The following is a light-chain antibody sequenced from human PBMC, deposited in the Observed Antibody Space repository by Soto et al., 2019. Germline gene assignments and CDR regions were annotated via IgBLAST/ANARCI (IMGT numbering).Light chain of an antibody. J-gene: IGLJ1*01. CDR3: SSYTTSNTRQIV. CDR1: SSDVGGYNY. V-gene: IGLV2-14*01. Sequence: LTQPASVSGSPGQSITISCTGTSSDVGGYNYVSWYQQHPGKAPKFMTYDVSNRPSGVSNRFSGSKSGNTASLTISGLQAEDEADYYCSSYTTSNTRQIVFGTGTKVTVL. CDR2: DVS.